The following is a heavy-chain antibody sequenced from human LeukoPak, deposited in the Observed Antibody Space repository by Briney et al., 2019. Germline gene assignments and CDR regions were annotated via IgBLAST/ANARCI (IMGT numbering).Heavy chain of an antibody. CDR3: ARQTSDILTGYLFDY. V-gene: IGHV5-51*01. CDR2: IYPGDSDT. J-gene: IGHJ4*02. Sequence: GESLKISCKGSGYSFTSYWIGWVRQMPGKGLEWMGIIYPGDSDTRYSPSFQGQVTISADKSISTAYLQWSSLRASDTAMYYCARQTSDILTGYLFDYWGQGTLVTVSS. D-gene: IGHD3-9*01. CDR1: GYSFTSYW.